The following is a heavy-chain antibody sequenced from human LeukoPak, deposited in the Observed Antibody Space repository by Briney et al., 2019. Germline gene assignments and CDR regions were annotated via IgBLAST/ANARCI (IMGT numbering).Heavy chain of an antibody. Sequence: GGSLRLSCTASGFTFGDYLMSWFRQAPGKGLEWIGFISGGTKGYAASVKGRFTISRDDSTSIAYLQMNSLTTEDTAVYYCSRGSGWLSVYWGQGTLVTVSS. CDR1: GFTFGDYL. V-gene: IGHV3-49*03. CDR3: SRGSGWLSVY. D-gene: IGHD6-19*01. CDR2: ISGGTK. J-gene: IGHJ4*02.